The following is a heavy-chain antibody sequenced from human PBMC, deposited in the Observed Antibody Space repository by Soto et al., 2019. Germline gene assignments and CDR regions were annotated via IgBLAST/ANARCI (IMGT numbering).Heavy chain of an antibody. CDR2: ISANNGHT. Sequence: QVQLVQSGPEVKKAGASVKVSCKASGYMFTNYGITWVRQAPGQGLEWMGWISANNGHTNYAQKFQGRVTMTTDTSTSTAYMELLSLRSDDTAVYYCARDFVGATSLKDYWGQGTLVTVSS. J-gene: IGHJ4*02. D-gene: IGHD1-26*01. CDR1: GYMFTNYG. V-gene: IGHV1-18*01. CDR3: ARDFVGATSLKDY.